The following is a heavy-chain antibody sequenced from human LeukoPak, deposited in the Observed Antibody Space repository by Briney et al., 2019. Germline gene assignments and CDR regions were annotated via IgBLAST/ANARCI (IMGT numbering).Heavy chain of an antibody. Sequence: GGSLRLSCVVSGFAFSSYAMSWVRQAPGKGLEWVSDTSGSGGTTYYAYSVKGRFTISRDNSKNTLYLQMNSLRAEDTAVYYCAKDGSYSNPKRYYYGMDVWGQGTTVTVSS. V-gene: IGHV3-23*01. J-gene: IGHJ6*02. CDR3: AKDGSYSNPKRYYYGMDV. CDR2: TSGSGGTT. D-gene: IGHD4-11*01. CDR1: GFAFSSYA.